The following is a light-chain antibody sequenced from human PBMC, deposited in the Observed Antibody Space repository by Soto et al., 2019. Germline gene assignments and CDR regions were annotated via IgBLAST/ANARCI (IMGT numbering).Light chain of an antibody. CDR2: DNN. J-gene: IGLJ2*01. CDR3: GTWDSSLSAVV. Sequence: QSXLTQPXXVXAXXXXXVXXXXSGSSSNIGNNYVSWYQQLPGTAPKLLIYDNNERPSGIPDRFSGSKSGTSATLGITGLQTGDEADYYCGTWDSSLSAVVFGGGTKLTVL. V-gene: IGLV1-51*01. CDR1: SSNIGNNY.